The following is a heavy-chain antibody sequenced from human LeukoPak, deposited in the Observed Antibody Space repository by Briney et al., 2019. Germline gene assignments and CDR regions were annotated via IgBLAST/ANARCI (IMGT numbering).Heavy chain of an antibody. J-gene: IGHJ4*02. V-gene: IGHV4-34*01. CDR3: ARLYRKTYKWNDQPDY. CDR1: GGSFSGYY. D-gene: IGHD1-20*01. Sequence: PSETLSLTCAVYGGSFSGYYWSWIRQPPGKGLEWIGEINHSGSTNYNPSLKSRVTISVDTSKNQFSLKLISVTAADTAVYYCARLYRKTYKWNDQPDYWGQGTLVTVSS. CDR2: INHSGST.